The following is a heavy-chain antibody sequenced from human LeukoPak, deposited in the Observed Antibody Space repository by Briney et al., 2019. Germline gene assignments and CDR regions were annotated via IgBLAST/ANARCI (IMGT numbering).Heavy chain of an antibody. CDR3: ARAGKGDLLAAYCFCDY. J-gene: IGHJ4*02. D-gene: IGHD3-9*01. V-gene: IGHV1-69*05. CDR2: IIPIFGTA. Sequence: SVKVSFKCSGGTFSSYAINWVRQAPGQGLDWMGGIIPIFGTANYAQKFQGSVIMTTDTTTRTAYMDLRSLVADDTAVYYCARAGKGDLLAAYCFCDYWGQGTLVTVSS. CDR1: GGTFSSYA.